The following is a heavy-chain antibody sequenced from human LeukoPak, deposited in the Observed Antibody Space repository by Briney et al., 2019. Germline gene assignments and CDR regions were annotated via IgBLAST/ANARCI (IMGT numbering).Heavy chain of an antibody. CDR1: GFTFSSFA. V-gene: IGHV3-23*01. CDR3: ARQLRYCSDGTCYFDY. J-gene: IGHJ4*02. D-gene: IGHD2-15*01. CDR2: INPSGDNT. Sequence: PGGSLRLSCEVSGFTFSSFAMSWVRQAPGQGLEWISAINPSGDNTFSANSVKGRFTISRDNSKNTLFLQMHSLRDDDTAVYYCARQLRYCSDGTCYFDYWGQGTLVTVSS.